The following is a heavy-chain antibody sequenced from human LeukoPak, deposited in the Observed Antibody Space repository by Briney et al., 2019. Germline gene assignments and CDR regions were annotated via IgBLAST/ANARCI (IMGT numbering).Heavy chain of an antibody. CDR2: ISGSAVAT. D-gene: IGHD3-3*01. CDR1: GFTFSSYA. CDR3: VKGWLLYGFDI. V-gene: IGHV3-23*01. J-gene: IGHJ3*02. Sequence: PGGSLRLSCAGSGFTFSSYAMSWVRQAPGKGLEWVSAISGSAVATYYADSVKGRFTISRDSSKNTLYLQMNSLRAEDTAVYYCVKGWLLYGFDIWGQGTMVTVSS.